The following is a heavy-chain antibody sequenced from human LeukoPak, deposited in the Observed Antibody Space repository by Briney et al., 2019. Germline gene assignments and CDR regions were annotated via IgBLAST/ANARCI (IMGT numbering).Heavy chain of an antibody. D-gene: IGHD1-14*01. V-gene: IGHV4-39*01. CDR1: SGSIISSSYY. Sequence: PSETLSLTCTVSSGSIISSSYYWGWIRQPPGKGLEWIGNLYYNGDTYCSPSLKSRVTISVDTSKNQFSLKVTSVTAADTAVYYCARCVRTSSKTNFDSWGQGTLVTVSS. J-gene: IGHJ4*02. CDR3: ARCVRTSSKTNFDS. CDR2: LYYNGDT.